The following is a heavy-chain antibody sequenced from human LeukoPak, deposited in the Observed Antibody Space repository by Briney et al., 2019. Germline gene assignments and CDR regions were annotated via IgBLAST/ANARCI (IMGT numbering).Heavy chain of an antibody. CDR1: GFTFDDYA. CDR2: ISWNSGSI. V-gene: IGHV3-9*01. Sequence: PGGSLRLSCAASGFTFDDYAMHWVRQAPGKGLEWVSGISWNSGSIGYADSVKGRFTISRDNAKNTLYLQMNSLRAEDTAVYYCARDTPDYWGQGTLVTVSS. J-gene: IGHJ4*02. CDR3: ARDTPDY.